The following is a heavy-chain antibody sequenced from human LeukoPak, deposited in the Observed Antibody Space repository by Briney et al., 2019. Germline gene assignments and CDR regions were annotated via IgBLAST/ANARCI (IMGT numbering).Heavy chain of an antibody. Sequence: GGSLRLSCATSGFTFSSNWMSWVRHVPGRGLDWVANIKPDGSAEYYAASVKGRFTVSRDNAKNSLYLQMNSLRVEDTAVYYCARAYGDYSWSGGMDVWGQGTTVTVS. CDR2: IKPDGSAE. CDR1: GFTFSSNW. D-gene: IGHD4-17*01. J-gene: IGHJ6*02. CDR3: ARAYGDYSWSGGMDV. V-gene: IGHV3-7*01.